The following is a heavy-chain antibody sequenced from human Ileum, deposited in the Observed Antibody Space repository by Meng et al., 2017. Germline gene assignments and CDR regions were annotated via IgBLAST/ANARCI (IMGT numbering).Heavy chain of an antibody. Sequence: QVQLQGAGPGLLKPSVTLSRTGTGSSVSVTTYYWIWVRHTPGKELKWMINIFDNGSPKYKPSLKSRVTMSLDTSKNQFYLNLASVTAADTAVYCCARSVWGRAAPDWGQGTLVTVSS. CDR3: ARSVWGRAAPD. J-gene: IGHJ4*02. CDR1: SVSVTTYY. CDR2: IFDNGSP. V-gene: IGHV4-59*02. D-gene: IGHD3-16*01.